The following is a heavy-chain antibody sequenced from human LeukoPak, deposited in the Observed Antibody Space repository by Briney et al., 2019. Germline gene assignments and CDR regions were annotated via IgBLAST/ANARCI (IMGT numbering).Heavy chain of an antibody. J-gene: IGHJ3*02. CDR3: ARDILSQGPDAFDI. CDR1: GFTFSHFW. V-gene: IGHV3-7*01. Sequence: GGSLGLSCAASGFTFSHFWMSWVRQAPGKGLEWVAYIKKTGSETYYVDSVKGRFTITRDNTRNSLFLQMYSLRAEDTAVYYCARDILSQGPDAFDIWGQGTMVTVSS. CDR2: IKKTGSET. D-gene: IGHD2/OR15-2a*01.